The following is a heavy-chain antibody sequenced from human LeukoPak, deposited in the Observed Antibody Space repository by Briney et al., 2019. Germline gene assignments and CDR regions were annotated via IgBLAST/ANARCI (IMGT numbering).Heavy chain of an antibody. CDR1: GFTFSNAW. CDR3: STTYYYDSSEGY. J-gene: IGHJ4*02. CDR2: IKSKTDGGTT. D-gene: IGHD3-22*01. V-gene: IGHV3-15*07. Sequence: PGGSLRLSCAASGFTFSNAWMNWVRQAPGKGLEWVGRIKSKTDGGTTDYAAPVKGRFTISRDDSKDTLYLQMNSLKTEDTAVYYCSTTYYYDSSEGYWGQGTLVTVSS.